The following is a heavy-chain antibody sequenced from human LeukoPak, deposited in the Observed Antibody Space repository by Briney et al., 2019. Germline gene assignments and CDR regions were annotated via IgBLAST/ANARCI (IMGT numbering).Heavy chain of an antibody. CDR2: ISYDESDT. Sequence: PRRSLRLSCAAPGFTFSNYGMHWVRQAPGKGLEWVAVISYDESDTYYADSPKGRFTTSRDTSKNTLYLHMNSLRPEDTAVDYCAKGVVAATKVAYYGMDVWGQGTTVTVSS. CDR3: AKGVVAATKVAYYGMDV. CDR1: GFTFSNYG. D-gene: IGHD2-15*01. J-gene: IGHJ6*02. V-gene: IGHV3-30*18.